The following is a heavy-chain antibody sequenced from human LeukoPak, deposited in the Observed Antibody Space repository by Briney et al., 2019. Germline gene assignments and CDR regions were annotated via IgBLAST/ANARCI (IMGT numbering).Heavy chain of an antibody. D-gene: IGHD2/OR15-2a*01. CDR2: INYNGKN. Sequence: SETLSLTCAVSAGSLSDYFWGWFRQPPGKGLEWLGDINYNGKNTYNQFLKSRVAVSADTSRNQFSLRLTSVTAADTAVYFCSMWQQNHDYWGQGTLVTVSS. CDR3: SMWQQNHDY. CDR1: AGSLSDYF. J-gene: IGHJ4*02. V-gene: IGHV4-34*01.